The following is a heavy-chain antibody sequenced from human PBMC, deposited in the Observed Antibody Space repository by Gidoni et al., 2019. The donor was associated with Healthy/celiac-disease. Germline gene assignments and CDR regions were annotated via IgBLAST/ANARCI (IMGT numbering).Heavy chain of an antibody. Sequence: EVQLLESGGGLVQPGGSLRLSCAASGFTFSSYAMSWVRQAPGKGLEWVSAISGSGGSTYYADSVKGRFTISRDNTKNTLYLQMNSLRAEDTAVYYCAKDRGGSRYYFDYWGQGTLVTVSS. CDR1: GFTFSSYA. J-gene: IGHJ4*02. CDR2: ISGSGGST. CDR3: AKDRGGSRYYFDY. D-gene: IGHD1-26*01. V-gene: IGHV3-23*01.